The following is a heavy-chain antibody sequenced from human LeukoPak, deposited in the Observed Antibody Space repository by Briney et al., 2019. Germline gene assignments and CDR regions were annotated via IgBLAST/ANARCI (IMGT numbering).Heavy chain of an antibody. V-gene: IGHV4-34*01. CDR1: GGSMSSYY. Sequence: SETLSLTCSVSGGSMSSYYWSWIRQPPGKGLEWIGEINHSGSTNCNPSLKSRVTISVDTSKNQFSLKLSSVTAADTAVYYCARGGRTKPFDYWGQGTLVTVSS. CDR2: INHSGST. D-gene: IGHD2-8*01. J-gene: IGHJ4*02. CDR3: ARGGRTKPFDY.